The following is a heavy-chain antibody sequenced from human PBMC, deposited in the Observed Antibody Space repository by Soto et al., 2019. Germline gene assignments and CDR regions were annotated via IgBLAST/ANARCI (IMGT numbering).Heavy chain of an antibody. CDR1: GGPISSGGYS. CDR2: IYHSGST. Sequence: PSETLSLTCAVSGGPISSGGYSWSWIRQPPGKGLEWIGYIYHSGSTYYNPSLKSRVTISVDRSKNQFSLKLSSVTAADTAVYYCARERGSMDFDYWGQGTLVTVSS. CDR3: ARERGSMDFDY. V-gene: IGHV4-30-2*01. J-gene: IGHJ4*02. D-gene: IGHD3-10*01.